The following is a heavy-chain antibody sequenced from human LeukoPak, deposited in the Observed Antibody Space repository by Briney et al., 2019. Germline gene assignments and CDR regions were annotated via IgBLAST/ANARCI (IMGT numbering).Heavy chain of an antibody. CDR3: GSPRTFSGRNVLDM. CDR1: GFTFSTYW. J-gene: IGHJ3*02. D-gene: IGHD3-10*02. Sequence: QTGGSLRLSCAAAGFTFSTYWMHWVRQVPGKGLVWVSRINSDGRITVYADSVKGRFTISRDNAKNTLYLQMNSLRVEDTAVYYCGSPRTFSGRNVLDMWGQGTMVTVSS. CDR2: INSDGRIT. V-gene: IGHV3-74*01.